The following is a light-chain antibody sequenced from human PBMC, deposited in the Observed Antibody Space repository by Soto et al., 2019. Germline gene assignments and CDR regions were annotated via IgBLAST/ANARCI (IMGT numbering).Light chain of an antibody. J-gene: IGKJ5*01. CDR2: GAS. CDR1: QRVYSN. Sequence: ETLVTQSLDTLSVSVGEGATLAFRASQRVYSNLAWYQQRPGQAPRLLIYGASTRATGVPARFSGRGSGTEFTLTISSLQSEDFAVYYCQLSTNWPITFGQGTRLEIK. CDR3: QLSTNWPIT. V-gene: IGKV3-15*01.